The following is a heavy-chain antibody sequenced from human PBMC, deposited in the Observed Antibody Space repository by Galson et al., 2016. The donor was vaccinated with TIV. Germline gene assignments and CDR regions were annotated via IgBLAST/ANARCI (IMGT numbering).Heavy chain of an antibody. Sequence: ETLSLTCAVYGGSFSDSSWGWIRQPPGKGLEWIGEINHSGSASYNASLRSRVTISIDTSKNQFSLNLHSVTAADTAIYYCARDGRDDYKPHLAIWGQGTLVTFSS. CDR2: INHSGSA. D-gene: IGHD5-24*01. V-gene: IGHV4-34*01. J-gene: IGHJ4*02. CDR3: ARDGRDDYKPHLAI. CDR1: GGSFSDSS.